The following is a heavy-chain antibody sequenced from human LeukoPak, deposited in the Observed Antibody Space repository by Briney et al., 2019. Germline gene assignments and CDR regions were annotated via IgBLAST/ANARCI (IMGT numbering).Heavy chain of an antibody. V-gene: IGHV3-23*01. Sequence: GGSLRLSCAASGFTFSSYVMSWVRQPPGKGLEWVSTIVPSGGSTYYADSVKGRFTISRDNSKNTLHLQMNSLRVEDTAVYYCATRGTTATKYIEHWGQGTLVTVSS. J-gene: IGHJ4*02. CDR2: IVPSGGST. CDR3: ATRGTTATKYIEH. CDR1: GFTFSSYV. D-gene: IGHD1-1*01.